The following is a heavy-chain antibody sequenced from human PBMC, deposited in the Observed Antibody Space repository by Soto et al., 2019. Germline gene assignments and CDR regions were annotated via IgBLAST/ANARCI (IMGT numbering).Heavy chain of an antibody. Sequence: QVQLVQSGAEVKKPGSSVKVSCKASGGTFSSYTISWVRQAPGQGLEWMGRIIPILGIANYAQKFQGRVTITADKSTSTAYMELSSLRSEDTAVYYCARLSGGGGRVYWGQGTLATVSS. CDR1: GGTFSSYT. CDR2: IIPILGIA. V-gene: IGHV1-69*02. CDR3: ARLSGGGGRVY. J-gene: IGHJ4*02. D-gene: IGHD3-16*01.